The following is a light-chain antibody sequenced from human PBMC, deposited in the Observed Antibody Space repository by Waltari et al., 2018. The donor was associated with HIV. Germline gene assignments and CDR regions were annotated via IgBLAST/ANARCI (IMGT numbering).Light chain of an antibody. Sequence: QSALTQPASVSGSPGQSITISCTGNSSDVGGYNYVSWYQQHPGKAPKRMIYDVSNRPSGVSNRFSGSKSGNTASLTISGLQAEDEADYYCSSYTSSSPYAFGTGTKVTVL. J-gene: IGLJ1*01. CDR3: SSYTSSSPYA. CDR2: DVS. CDR1: SSDVGGYNY. V-gene: IGLV2-14*03.